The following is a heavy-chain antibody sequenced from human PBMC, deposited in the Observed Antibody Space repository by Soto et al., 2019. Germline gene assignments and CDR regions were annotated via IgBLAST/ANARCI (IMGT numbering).Heavy chain of an antibody. CDR3: AREIYQPPGYYYGMDV. CDR1: GFTFREYY. D-gene: IGHD2-2*01. CDR2: IYSGGST. V-gene: IGHV3-53*01. Sequence: AGGSLRLSCAASGFTFREYYMSWFRQAPGKGLEWVSVIYSGGSTYYADSVKGRFTISRDNSKNTLYLQMNSLRAEDTAVYYCAREIYQPPGYYYGMDVWGQGTTVTVSS. J-gene: IGHJ6*02.